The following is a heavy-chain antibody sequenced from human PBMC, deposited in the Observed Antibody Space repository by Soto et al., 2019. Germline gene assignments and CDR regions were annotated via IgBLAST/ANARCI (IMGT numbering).Heavy chain of an antibody. CDR1: GFTFSDHY. CDR3: ARVSCSSTSCYVGDY. J-gene: IGHJ4*02. Sequence: GGSLRLSCAASGFTFSDHYMDWVRQAPGKGLEWVGRTRNKANSYTTEYAASVRGRFTISRDDSKNSLYLQMNSLKTEDTAVYYCARVSCSSTSCYVGDYWGQGTLVTVSS. V-gene: IGHV3-72*01. CDR2: TRNKANSYTT. D-gene: IGHD2-2*01.